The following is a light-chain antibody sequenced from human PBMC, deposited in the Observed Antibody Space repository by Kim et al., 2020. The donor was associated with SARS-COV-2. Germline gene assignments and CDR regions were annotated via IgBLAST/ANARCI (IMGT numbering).Light chain of an antibody. Sequence: SPGESAPRSCMASQSVNSYLAWYQQKPGQAPRLLIYDASNMATGIPPRFSGSGSGTDFTLTISSLEPEDFAVYYCQQRDNWPPITFGQGTRLEIK. CDR2: DAS. J-gene: IGKJ5*01. V-gene: IGKV3-11*01. CDR3: QQRDNWPPIT. CDR1: QSVNSY.